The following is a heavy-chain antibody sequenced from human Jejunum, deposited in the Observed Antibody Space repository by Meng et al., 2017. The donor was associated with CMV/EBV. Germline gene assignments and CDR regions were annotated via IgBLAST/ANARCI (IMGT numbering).Heavy chain of an antibody. V-gene: IGHV3-33*06. Sequence: FSSYGMNWVRQTPGKGLEWLTVIWYDGSNTYYADSVKGRFIISRDNSRNTLYLQMNSLTVEDTAVYYCAKDHCGGDCYNSGWFDPWGQGTLVTVSS. D-gene: IGHD2-21*01. CDR2: IWYDGSNT. CDR3: AKDHCGGDCYNSGWFDP. CDR1: FSSYG. J-gene: IGHJ5*02.